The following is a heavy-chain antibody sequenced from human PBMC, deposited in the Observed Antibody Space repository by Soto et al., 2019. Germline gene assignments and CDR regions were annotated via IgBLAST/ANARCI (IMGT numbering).Heavy chain of an antibody. D-gene: IGHD2-21*01. CDR2: VYDSGTS. Sequence: SETLSLTCSVSGDSISSSSYYWGWIRQPPGKGLGWIGYVYDSGTSKYNASLESRITMSLDKSRNQFSLSLSYVTAADTAVYFCARYSPPKKSFDSNPGWLDPWGQGTLVTVSS. CDR3: ARYSPPKKSFDSNPGWLDP. CDR1: GDSISSSSYY. V-gene: IGHV4-61*05. J-gene: IGHJ5*02.